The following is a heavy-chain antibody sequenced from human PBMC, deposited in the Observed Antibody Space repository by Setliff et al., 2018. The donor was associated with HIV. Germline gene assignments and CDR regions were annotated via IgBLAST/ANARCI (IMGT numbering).Heavy chain of an antibody. Sequence: VKVSCKASGYSFTKYVMHWVRQAPGQRLEWMGWINAGNDNTKYSQKFQGRVTISRDNSKNTLYLQMNSLKSEDTALYYCTTQLLWFGERFGELSEIDYWGQGTLVTVSS. CDR1: GYSFTKYV. J-gene: IGHJ4*02. CDR3: TTQLLWFGERFGELSEIDY. D-gene: IGHD3-10*01. CDR2: INAGNDNT. V-gene: IGHV1-3*01.